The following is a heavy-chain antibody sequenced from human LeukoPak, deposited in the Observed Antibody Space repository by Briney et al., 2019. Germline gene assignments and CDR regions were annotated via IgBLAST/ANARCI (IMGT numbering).Heavy chain of an antibody. CDR2: IYWNDDK. CDR3: AHALSYDFWSGYYTGFDY. Sequence: SGPTLVNPTQTLTLTCTFSGFSLSTSGVGVGWIRQPPGKALEWLALIYWNDDKRYSPSLKSRLTITKDTSKNQVVLTMTNMDPVDTATYYCAHALSYDFWSGYYTGFDYWGQGTLVTVSS. J-gene: IGHJ4*02. V-gene: IGHV2-5*01. D-gene: IGHD3-3*01. CDR1: GFSLSTSGVG.